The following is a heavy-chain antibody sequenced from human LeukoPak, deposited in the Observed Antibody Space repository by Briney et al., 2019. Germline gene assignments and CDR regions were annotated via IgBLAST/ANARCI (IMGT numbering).Heavy chain of an antibody. CDR1: GFTFSSNW. D-gene: IGHD5-18*01. CDR3: ARDRTAMVAYFDY. V-gene: IGHV3-74*01. CDR2: INSDGSGT. Sequence: GGSLRLSCAASGFTFSSNWMHWVRQGPGKGLVWVSRINSDGSGTSYADSVKGRFTISRDNSKNTLYLQMNSLRAEDTAVYYCARDRTAMVAYFDYWGQGTLVTVSS. J-gene: IGHJ4*02.